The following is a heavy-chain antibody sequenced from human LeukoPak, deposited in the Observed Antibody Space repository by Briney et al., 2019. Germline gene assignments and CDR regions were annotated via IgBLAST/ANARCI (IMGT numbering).Heavy chain of an antibody. CDR3: ARQPTVKRGAVASNFDY. Sequence: PSETLSLTCSVSGGLITSTIHYWAWIRQPPGQGLEWIASFYYNGITYYNASLESRVTMSVDTSRNQFSLRLSSVSAADTSVYYCARQPTVKRGAVASNFDYWGQGTLVTVSS. D-gene: IGHD6-19*01. J-gene: IGHJ4*02. CDR1: GGLITSTIHY. CDR2: FYYNGIT. V-gene: IGHV4-39*01.